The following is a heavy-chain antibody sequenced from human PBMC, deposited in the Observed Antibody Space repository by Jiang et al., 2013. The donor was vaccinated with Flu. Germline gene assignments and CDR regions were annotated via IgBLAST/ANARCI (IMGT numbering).Heavy chain of an antibody. CDR3: ARTLGSGWVDP. CDR1: GLSLTTRGMR. J-gene: IGHJ5*02. Sequence: QTLTLTCALSGLSLTTRGMRVIWIRQSPGKALEWLARIDWDDHKFYSTSLTTRLTISKDTSKNQVVLRMTNMDPMDTGTYYCARTLGSGWVDPWGQGSLVTVSS. CDR2: IDWDDHK. V-gene: IGHV2-70*04. D-gene: IGHD6-25*01.